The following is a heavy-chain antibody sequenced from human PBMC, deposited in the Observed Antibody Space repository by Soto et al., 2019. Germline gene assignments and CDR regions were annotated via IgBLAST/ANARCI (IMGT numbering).Heavy chain of an antibody. V-gene: IGHV3-74*01. CDR2: INSDGSST. Sequence: EVQLVESGGGLVQPGGSLRLSCAASGFTFSSYWMHWVRQAPGKGLVWVSRINSDGSSTSYADSVKGRFTISRDNAKNTLYLQMNSLRAEDTDVYYCAREGGDIVVVPASPYFDLWGRGTLVTVSS. CDR1: GFTFSSYW. D-gene: IGHD2-2*01. CDR3: AREGGDIVVVPASPYFDL. J-gene: IGHJ2*01.